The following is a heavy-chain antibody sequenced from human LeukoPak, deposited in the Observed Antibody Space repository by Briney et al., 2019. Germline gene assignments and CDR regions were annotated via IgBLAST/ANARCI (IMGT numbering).Heavy chain of an antibody. Sequence: SGTLSLTCTVSGGSISAYYWSWIRQPPGKGLQWIGYVYHSGSTYYNPSLRSRATVSVEMSKSQFSLKLSSMTAADTAVYYCARTRSLAATRHDAFDIWGLGTMVTVSS. CDR3: ARTRSLAATRHDAFDI. V-gene: IGHV4-59*01. CDR2: VYHSGST. D-gene: IGHD6-6*01. CDR1: GGSISAYY. J-gene: IGHJ3*02.